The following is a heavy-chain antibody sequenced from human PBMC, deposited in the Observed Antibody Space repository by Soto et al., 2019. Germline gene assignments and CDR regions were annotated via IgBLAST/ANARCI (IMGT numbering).Heavy chain of an antibody. CDR3: AHRHSNWYSFDY. Sequence: QITLKESGPPLVKPTQTLTLTCTFSGFSVSSSGVGVGWIRQPPGKALEWLALIYWDDDHRYSPSLKTRLTITKDTSKNQVVLTMTNMGPVDTGTYYCAHRHSNWYSFDYWGQGTLVTVSS. J-gene: IGHJ4*02. CDR1: GFSVSSSGVG. V-gene: IGHV2-5*02. D-gene: IGHD1-20*01. CDR2: IYWDDDH.